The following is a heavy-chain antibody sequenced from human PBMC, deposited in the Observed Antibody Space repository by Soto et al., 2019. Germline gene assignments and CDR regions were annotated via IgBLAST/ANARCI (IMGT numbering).Heavy chain of an antibody. CDR2: IIPIFGTA. CDR1: GGTFSSYA. D-gene: IGHD3-3*01. J-gene: IGHJ6*02. Sequence: QVQLVQSGAEVKKPGSSVKVSCKASGGTFSSYAISWVRQAPGQGLEWMGGIIPIFGTANYAQKFQGRVTITADESTSTAYMELSSLRSEDTDVYYCASTYYDFWSDYYYYYGMDVWGQGTTVTVSS. CDR3: ASTYYDFWSDYYYYYGMDV. V-gene: IGHV1-69*01.